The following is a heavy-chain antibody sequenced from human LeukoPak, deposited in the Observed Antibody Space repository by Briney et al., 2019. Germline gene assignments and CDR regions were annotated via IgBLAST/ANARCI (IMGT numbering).Heavy chain of an antibody. CDR1: GFTFSSYG. CDR2: ISYDGSNK. J-gene: IGHJ6*03. CDR3: ARVTGEHYYYYMDV. Sequence: GGSLGLSCAASGFTFSSYGMHWVRQAPGKGLEWVAVISYDGSNKYYADSVKGRFTISRDNAKNSLYLQMNSLRAEDTAVYYCARVTGEHYYYYMDVWGKGTTVTVSS. V-gene: IGHV3-30*03. D-gene: IGHD7-27*01.